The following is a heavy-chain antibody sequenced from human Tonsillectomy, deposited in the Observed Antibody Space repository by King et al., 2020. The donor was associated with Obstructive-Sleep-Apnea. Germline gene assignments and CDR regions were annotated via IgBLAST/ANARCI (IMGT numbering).Heavy chain of an antibody. CDR1: GFSLTTSEVG. J-gene: IGHJ6*02. CDR3: AHNNGNTYDWGMDV. D-gene: IGHD5-18*01. CDR2: IYWDDDK. Sequence: TFKESGPTLVKPTQTLTLTCTFSGFSLTTSEVGVGWIRQPPGKALEWLALIYWDDDKRYSPSLKNRLTITKDTSKNQVVLTMTNIDPVDKATYYCAHNNGNTYDWGMDVWGQGTTVTVSS. V-gene: IGHV2-5*02.